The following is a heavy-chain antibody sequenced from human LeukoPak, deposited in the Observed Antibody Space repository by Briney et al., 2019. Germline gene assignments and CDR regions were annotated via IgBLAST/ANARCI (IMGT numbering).Heavy chain of an antibody. CDR2: ISSNRNTI. D-gene: IGHD1-26*01. V-gene: IGHV3-48*01. Sequence: GGSLRLSCAASGFNFNTYSVNWVRQAPGKGLEWVSYISSNRNTIYYADSVKGRFTSSRDNAKKSLYLQMNSLSVEDTAVYYCAREAYSGSYYGVDYWGQGTLVTVSS. CDR3: AREAYSGSYYGVDY. CDR1: GFNFNTYS. J-gene: IGHJ4*02.